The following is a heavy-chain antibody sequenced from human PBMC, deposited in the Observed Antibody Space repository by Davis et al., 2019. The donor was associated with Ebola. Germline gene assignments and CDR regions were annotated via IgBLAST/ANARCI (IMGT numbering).Heavy chain of an antibody. Sequence: GESLKISCAASGFTFSSYYISWVRQAPGKGLEWVASIKADGTETYYVGSVMGRFTISRDNAKNSLSLQMNSLRVEDPAVYYCAKSSTYGGPRYWYFDLWGRGTLVTVSS. J-gene: IGHJ2*01. CDR1: GFTFSSYY. V-gene: IGHV3-7*03. CDR2: IKADGTET. D-gene: IGHD4-23*01. CDR3: AKSSTYGGPRYWYFDL.